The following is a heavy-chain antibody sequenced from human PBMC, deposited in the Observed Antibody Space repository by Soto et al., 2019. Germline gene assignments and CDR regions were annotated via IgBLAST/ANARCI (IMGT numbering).Heavy chain of an antibody. CDR2: IYYSGSA. Sequence: SETLSLTCTVSSGSMSPYYWSWIRQTPGKGLEWIGHIYYSGSATYNPSLESRVTISVDTSKTQFSLRLSPVTAADTVVYYCARDRRGSSWPRFDFWGQGSLVTVSS. V-gene: IGHV4-59*01. J-gene: IGHJ4*02. CDR1: SGSMSPYY. CDR3: ARDRRGSSWPRFDF. D-gene: IGHD6-13*01.